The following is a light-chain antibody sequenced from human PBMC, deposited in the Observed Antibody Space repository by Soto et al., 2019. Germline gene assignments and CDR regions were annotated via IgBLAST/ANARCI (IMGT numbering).Light chain of an antibody. CDR1: QSVSSNF. Sequence: EIVMMQSPATLSVSPGERATLSCRASQSVSSNFLAWYQQRSGQAPRLLIYGASSRATGIPDRFSASGSGTDFTLTISRLEPEDFAVYYCQQYGSSPRTFGQGTKVDIK. CDR3: QQYGSSPRT. J-gene: IGKJ1*01. V-gene: IGKV3-20*01. CDR2: GAS.